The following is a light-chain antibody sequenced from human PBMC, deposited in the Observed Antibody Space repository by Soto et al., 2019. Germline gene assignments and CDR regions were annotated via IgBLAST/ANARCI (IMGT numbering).Light chain of an antibody. J-gene: IGLJ1*01. CDR2: RNN. V-gene: IGLV1-47*01. CDR3: AAWDDSLSGHYV. Sequence: QSVLSQPASVSGTPGQRVTISCSGSSSNIGSNYVYWYQQLPGTAPKLLIYRNNQRPSGVPDRFSGSKSGTSASLAISGLRSEDEADYYCAAWDDSLSGHYVFGTGTKVTVL. CDR1: SSNIGSNY.